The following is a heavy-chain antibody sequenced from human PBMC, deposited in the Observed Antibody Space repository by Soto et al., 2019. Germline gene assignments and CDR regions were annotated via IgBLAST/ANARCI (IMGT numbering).Heavy chain of an antibody. Sequence: LRLSCAASGFTFSSYGMHWVRQAPGKGLEWVAVISYDGSNKYYADSVKGRFTISRDNSKNTLYLQMNSLRAEDTAVYYCAKDAGAGYDFWSGYYLENWFDPWGQGTLVTVSS. V-gene: IGHV3-30*18. CDR1: GFTFSSYG. CDR3: AKDAGAGYDFWSGYYLENWFDP. CDR2: ISYDGSNK. J-gene: IGHJ5*02. D-gene: IGHD3-3*01.